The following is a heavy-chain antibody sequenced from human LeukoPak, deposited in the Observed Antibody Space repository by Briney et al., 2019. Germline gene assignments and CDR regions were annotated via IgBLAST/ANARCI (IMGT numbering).Heavy chain of an antibody. D-gene: IGHD1-26*01. CDR1: GFSLSTSGMR. CDR2: IDWDDDK. V-gene: IGHV2-70*04. Sequence: SGPTLVNPTQTLTLTCTFSGFSLSTSGMRVSWIRQPPGKALEWLARIDWDDDKFYSTSLKTRLTISKDTSKNQVVLTLTNMDPVDTATYYCARLNSGTYLDYWGQGTLVTVSS. CDR3: ARLNSGTYLDY. J-gene: IGHJ4*02.